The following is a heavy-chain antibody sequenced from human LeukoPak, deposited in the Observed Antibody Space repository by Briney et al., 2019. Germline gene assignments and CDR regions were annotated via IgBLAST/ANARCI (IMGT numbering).Heavy chain of an antibody. D-gene: IGHD4-17*01. V-gene: IGHV1-2*06. J-gene: IGHJ4*02. CDR3: ASISPVTTNIIDY. Sequence: ASVKVSCKASGYAFTGYCMHWVRQAPGQGLEWMGRINPNSGGTNYAQKFQGRVTMTRDTSISTAYMELSRLRSDDTAVYYCASISPVTTNIIDYWGQGTLVTVSS. CDR2: INPNSGGT. CDR1: GYAFTGYC.